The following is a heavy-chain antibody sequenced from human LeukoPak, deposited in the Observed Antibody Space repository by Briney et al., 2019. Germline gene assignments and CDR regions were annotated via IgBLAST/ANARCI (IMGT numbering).Heavy chain of an antibody. Sequence: GGSLRLSCPVPGFTLSIYDMHWVRQAPGKGREWVAFIRYDGGIKYYADSVKGRFTISKDNSENTVSLQMNSLRPEDTAVYYCTKLAAASPDYWGQGTLVTVSS. CDR1: GFTLSIYD. CDR3: TKLAAASPDY. D-gene: IGHD6-13*01. V-gene: IGHV3-30*02. CDR2: IRYDGGIK. J-gene: IGHJ4*02.